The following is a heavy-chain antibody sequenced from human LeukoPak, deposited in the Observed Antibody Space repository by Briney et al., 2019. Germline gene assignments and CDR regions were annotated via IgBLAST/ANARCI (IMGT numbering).Heavy chain of an antibody. CDR3: ARDVTYYYDSGFDY. CDR1: GGTFSSYA. V-gene: IGHV1-69*05. J-gene: IGHJ4*02. CDR2: IIPIFGTA. Sequence: ASVKVSCKASGGTFSSYAISWVRQAPGQGLEWMGRIIPIFGTANYEQKFQGRVTITTDESTSTAYMELSSLRSEDTAVYYCARDVTYYYDSGFDYWGQGTLVTVSS. D-gene: IGHD3-22*01.